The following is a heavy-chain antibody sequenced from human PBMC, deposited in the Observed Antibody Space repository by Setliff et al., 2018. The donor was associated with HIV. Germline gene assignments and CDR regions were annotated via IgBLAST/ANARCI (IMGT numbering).Heavy chain of an antibody. CDR1: GGSISSYY. CDR2: ISYSGST. Sequence: SETLSLTCTVSGGSISSYYWSWIRQPPGKGLEWIGYISYSGSTNYNPSLKSRVTILVDTSKNHFSLKLTSVTAADTAVYYCARGPTRFYFDYGGQGTLVTVSS. J-gene: IGHJ4*02. D-gene: IGHD1-1*01. CDR3: ARGPTRFYFDY. V-gene: IGHV4-59*01.